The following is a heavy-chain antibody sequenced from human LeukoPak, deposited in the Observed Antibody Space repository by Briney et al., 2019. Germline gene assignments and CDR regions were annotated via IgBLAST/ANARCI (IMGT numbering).Heavy chain of an antibody. CDR2: IWYDGSNK. J-gene: IGHJ5*02. Sequence: GGSLRLSCAASGFTFSSYGMHWVRQAPGKGLEWVAVIWYDGSNKYYADSVKGRFTISRDNSKNTLYLQMNSLRAEDTAVYYCARDRYDSSGHFDAEPHSWFDPWGQGTLVTVSS. V-gene: IGHV3-33*01. CDR1: GFTFSSYG. CDR3: ARDRYDSSGHFDAEPHSWFDP. D-gene: IGHD3-22*01.